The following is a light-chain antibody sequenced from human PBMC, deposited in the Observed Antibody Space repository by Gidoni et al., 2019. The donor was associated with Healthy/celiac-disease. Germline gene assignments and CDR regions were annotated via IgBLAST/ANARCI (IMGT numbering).Light chain of an antibody. CDR3: NSRDSSGNPL. J-gene: IGLJ2*01. CDR1: SLRSYY. Sequence: SSELTQDPAVSVALGQTVRITCKGDSLRSYYASWYQQKPGQAPVLVIYGKNNRPSGIPDRFSGSSSGNTASLTITGAQAEDEADYYCNSRDSSGNPLFGGGTKLTVL. CDR2: GKN. V-gene: IGLV3-19*01.